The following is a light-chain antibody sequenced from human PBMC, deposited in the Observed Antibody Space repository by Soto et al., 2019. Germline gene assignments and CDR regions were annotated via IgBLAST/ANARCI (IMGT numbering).Light chain of an antibody. V-gene: IGKV1-39*01. Sequence: DIQMTQSPSSLSASVGDRVTITCRAKESVSSYVNWYQQKPGKAPKLLIYAASSLQSGVPARFSGIGSVTDFTLTISGLQPEDFATYYCQQSYSKWTFGQGTKVEIK. CDR1: ESVSSY. CDR3: QQSYSKWT. CDR2: AAS. J-gene: IGKJ1*01.